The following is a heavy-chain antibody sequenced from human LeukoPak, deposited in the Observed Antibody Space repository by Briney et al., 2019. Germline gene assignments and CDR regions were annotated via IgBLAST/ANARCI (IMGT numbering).Heavy chain of an antibody. CDR3: ARNRDSTAVGSFDY. V-gene: IGHV3-20*04. D-gene: IGHD5-18*01. CDR1: GFTFDDYG. CDR2: INWNGGST. J-gene: IGHJ4*02. Sequence: SGGSLRLSCAASGFTFDDYGMSWVRQTPGKGLEWFSGINWNGGSTGYADSVKGRFTISRDNAKNSLYLQMNSLRAEDTALYYCARNRDSTAVGSFDYWGQGTLVTVSS.